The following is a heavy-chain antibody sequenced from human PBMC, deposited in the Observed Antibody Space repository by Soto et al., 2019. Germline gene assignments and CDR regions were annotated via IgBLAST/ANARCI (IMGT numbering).Heavy chain of an antibody. V-gene: IGHV1-46*01. CDR3: ARAPVMRGWFDP. J-gene: IGHJ5*02. D-gene: IGHD2-8*01. CDR1: GYTFTSYY. Sequence: QVQLVQSGAEVKKPGASVKVSCKASGYTFTSYYMHWVRQAPGQGLEWMGIINPSGGSTSYAQKFQRRVTMTRDTSTSTVYMELSSLRSEDTAGYYCARAPVMRGWFDPWGQGTLVTVSS. CDR2: INPSGGST.